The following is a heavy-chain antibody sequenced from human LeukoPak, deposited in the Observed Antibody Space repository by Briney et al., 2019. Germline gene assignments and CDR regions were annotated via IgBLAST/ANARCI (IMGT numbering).Heavy chain of an antibody. CDR2: IYSGGST. J-gene: IGHJ4*02. Sequence: GVLRLSCAASGFTVSSNYMSWVRQAPGKGLEWVSVIYSGGSTYYADSVKGRFTISRDNSKNTLYLQMNSLRAGDTAVYYCATPIAVAGDLDSWGQGTLVTVSS. V-gene: IGHV3-53*01. CDR3: ATPIAVAGDLDS. CDR1: GFTVSSNY. D-gene: IGHD6-19*01.